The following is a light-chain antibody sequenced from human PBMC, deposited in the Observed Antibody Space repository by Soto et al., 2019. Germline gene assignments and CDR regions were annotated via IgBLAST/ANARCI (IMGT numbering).Light chain of an antibody. CDR1: SSDVGKYDR. J-gene: IGLJ1*01. CDR2: EVT. Sequence: QSALTQPPSVSGSPGQSVTISCTGTSSDVGKYDRVSWYQQPPGTAPKLIIYEVTNRPSGVPARFSGSKSGNTASLTISGLQAEAEADYYCSSYTSTSRYVFGAGTKVTVL. CDR3: SSYTSTSRYV. V-gene: IGLV2-18*02.